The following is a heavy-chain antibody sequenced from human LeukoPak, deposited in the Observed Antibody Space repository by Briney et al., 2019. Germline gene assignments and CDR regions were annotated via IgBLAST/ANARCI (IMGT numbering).Heavy chain of an antibody. D-gene: IGHD3-3*01. CDR2: IYYSGST. V-gene: IGHV4-59*01. Sequence: SETLSLTCTVSGGSISNYWSWIRQPPGKGLEWIGYIYYSGSTNYSPSLKSRVTISVDTSKNQFSLKLSSVTAADTAVYYCARAGDFWSGYPSRNYMDVWGKGTTVTVSS. CDR1: GGSISNY. J-gene: IGHJ6*03. CDR3: ARAGDFWSGYPSRNYMDV.